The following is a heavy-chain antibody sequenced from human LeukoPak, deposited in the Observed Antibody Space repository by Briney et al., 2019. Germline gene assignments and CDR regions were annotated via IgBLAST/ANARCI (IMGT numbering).Heavy chain of an antibody. CDR1: GGSISSYY. CDR3: AREGRSPDFWSGYYFDY. Sequence: SETLSLTCTVSGGSISSYYWSWIRQPAGKGLEWIGRIYTSGSINYNPSLRSRVTMSVDTSKNQSSLKLSSVTAADTAVYYCAREGRSPDFWSGYYFDYWGQGTLVTVSS. CDR2: IYTSGSI. V-gene: IGHV4-4*07. D-gene: IGHD3-3*01. J-gene: IGHJ4*02.